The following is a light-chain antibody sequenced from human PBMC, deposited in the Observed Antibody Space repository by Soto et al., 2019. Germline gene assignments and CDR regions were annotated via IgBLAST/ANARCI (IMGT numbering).Light chain of an antibody. CDR2: WAS. Sequence: DIVMTQSPDSLTVALGERATINCKSSQRVLYTAINKNYLGWYQQKPGQPPKLLIYWASTRASGVPDRFTGSASGTDFTLTISSLQPEDAAVYYCQQYFTTPITFGQGTRLEI. V-gene: IGKV4-1*01. CDR1: QRVLYTAINKNY. J-gene: IGKJ5*01. CDR3: QQYFTTPIT.